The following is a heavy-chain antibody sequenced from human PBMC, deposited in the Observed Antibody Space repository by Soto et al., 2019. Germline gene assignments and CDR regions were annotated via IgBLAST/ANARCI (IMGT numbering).Heavy chain of an antibody. CDR1: GYAFTTYN. V-gene: IGHV1-8*01. CDR3: TRGHNWFDP. CDR2: TNPNSGHT. Sequence: QVQLVQSGAEVKKPGASVKVSCKASGYAFTTYNINWVRQAPGQGLEWMGWTNPNSGHTGYAQKFQGRITMTRDTSISTAYMELGSLRSEDTAIYYCTRGHNWFDPWGQGTLVTVSS. J-gene: IGHJ5*02.